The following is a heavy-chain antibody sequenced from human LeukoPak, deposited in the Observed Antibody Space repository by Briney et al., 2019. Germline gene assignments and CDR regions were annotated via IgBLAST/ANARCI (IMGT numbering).Heavy chain of an antibody. CDR1: GFTFDDYA. CDR3: AKDTAASGYPTKGYFDY. V-gene: IGHV3-9*01. CDR2: ISWNSGSI. Sequence: PGGSLRLSCAASGFTFDDYAMHWVRQAPGKGLEWVSGISWNSGSIGYADSVEGRFTISRDNAKNSLYLQMNSLRAEDTALYYCAKDTAASGYPTKGYFDYWGQGTLVTVSS. J-gene: IGHJ4*02. D-gene: IGHD3-22*01.